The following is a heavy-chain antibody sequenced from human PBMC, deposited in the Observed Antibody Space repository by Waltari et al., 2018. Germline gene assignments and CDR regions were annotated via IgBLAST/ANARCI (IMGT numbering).Heavy chain of an antibody. V-gene: IGHV4-39*01. J-gene: IGHJ4*02. Sequence: QLQLQESGPGLVKPSETLSLTCTVSGGSIGSSNNYWGWIRQPPGKGLEWIGSIYCSGNTYYNPSLKSRVTISVDTSKNQFSLRLSSATAADTAVYYCARSGTYRGYFDYWGQGTLVTVSS. D-gene: IGHD1-26*01. CDR3: ARSGTYRGYFDY. CDR1: GGSIGSSNNY. CDR2: IYCSGNT.